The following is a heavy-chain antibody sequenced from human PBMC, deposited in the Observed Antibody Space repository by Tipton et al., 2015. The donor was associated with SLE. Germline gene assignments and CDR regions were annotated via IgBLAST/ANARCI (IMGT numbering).Heavy chain of an antibody. CDR1: GGSISSSHYY. D-gene: IGHD1-1*01. CDR2: IHYRGST. Sequence: TLSLTCIVSGGSISSSHYYWGWIRQPPGKGLEWIGHIHYRGSTYSNPPLKRRVTISVDTSKNQFSLSLNPVTAADTAVYYCARHPTNIAEAARAFDIWGQGTMVTVSS. CDR3: ARHPTNIAEAARAFDI. J-gene: IGHJ3*02. V-gene: IGHV4-39*07.